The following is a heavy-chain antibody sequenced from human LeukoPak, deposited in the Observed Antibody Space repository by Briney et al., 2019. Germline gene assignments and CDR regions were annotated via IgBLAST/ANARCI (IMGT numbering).Heavy chain of an antibody. V-gene: IGHV1-2*02. D-gene: IGHD3-16*01. CDR1: GITIAGYD. Sequence: ASVNVSCKASGITIAGYDVHWVRQAPGQGLEWMGRIKHRFSGTNHAEKFQGRVTMTRGTSMTTAYMELSSLTSDDTAVYYCARQFGPTDAFDIWGQGTMVTVSS. CDR3: ARQFGPTDAFDI. CDR2: IKHRFSGT. J-gene: IGHJ3*02.